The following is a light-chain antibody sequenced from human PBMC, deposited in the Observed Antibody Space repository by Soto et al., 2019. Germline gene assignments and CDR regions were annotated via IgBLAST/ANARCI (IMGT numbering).Light chain of an antibody. J-gene: IGKJ2*01. Sequence: TLQRGVPSRFSGSGSGTDFTLTITSLQPADFATYFCQQPYSTPYTFGQGTKLEIK. CDR3: QQPYSTPYT. V-gene: IGKV1-39*01.